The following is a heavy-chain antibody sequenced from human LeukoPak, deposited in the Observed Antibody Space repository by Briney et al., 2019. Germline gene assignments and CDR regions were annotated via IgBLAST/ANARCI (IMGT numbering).Heavy chain of an antibody. CDR2: INPNSGGT. D-gene: IGHD2-21*02. Sequence: GASVKVSCKASGYTFTGDYMHWVRQAPGQGLEWMGWINPNSGGTNYAQKFQGRVTMTRDTSISTAYMELSRLRSDDTAVYYCARDCGDWDAFDIWGQGTMVTVSS. CDR1: GYTFTGDY. CDR3: ARDCGDWDAFDI. V-gene: IGHV1-2*02. J-gene: IGHJ3*02.